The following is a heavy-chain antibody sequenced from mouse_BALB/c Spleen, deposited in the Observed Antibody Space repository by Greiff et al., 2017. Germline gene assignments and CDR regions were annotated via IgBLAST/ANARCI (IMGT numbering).Heavy chain of an antibody. CDR1: GFTFSSYG. CDR2: INSNGGST. CDR3: ARDPMSAMDY. Sequence: EVKLMESGGGLVQPGGSLKLSCAASGFTFSSYGMSWVRQTPDKRLELVATINSNGGSTYYPDSVKGRFTISRDNAKNTLYLQMSSLKSEDTAMYYCARDPMSAMDYWGQGTSVTVSS. V-gene: IGHV5-6-3*01. J-gene: IGHJ4*01. D-gene: IGHD2-3*01.